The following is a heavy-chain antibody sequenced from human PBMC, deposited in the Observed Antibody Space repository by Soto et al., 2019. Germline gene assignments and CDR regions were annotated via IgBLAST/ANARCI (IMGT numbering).Heavy chain of an antibody. D-gene: IGHD4-17*01. CDR3: AADYHRDAFDI. Sequence: SVKVSCKASGDTFSSYTISWVRQAPGQGLEWMGRIIPILGIANYAQKFQGRVTITADKSTSTAYMELSSLRSEDTAVYYCAADYHRDAFDIWGQGTMVTVSS. V-gene: IGHV1-69*02. CDR1: GDTFSSYT. CDR2: IIPILGIA. J-gene: IGHJ3*02.